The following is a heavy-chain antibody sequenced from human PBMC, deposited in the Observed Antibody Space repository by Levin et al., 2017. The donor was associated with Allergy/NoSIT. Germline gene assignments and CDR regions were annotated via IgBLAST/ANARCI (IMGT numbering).Heavy chain of an antibody. CDR1: GFTFSSYS. Sequence: GESLKISCAASGFTFSSYSMNWVRQAPGKGLEWVSSISSSSSYIYYADSVKGRFTISRDNAKNSLYLQMNSLRAEDTAVYYCARDPGYCSGGSCFYYYYYGMDGWGQGTTVTVSS. V-gene: IGHV3-21*01. J-gene: IGHJ6*02. CDR2: ISSSSSYI. CDR3: ARDPGYCSGGSCFYYYYYGMDG. D-gene: IGHD2-15*01.